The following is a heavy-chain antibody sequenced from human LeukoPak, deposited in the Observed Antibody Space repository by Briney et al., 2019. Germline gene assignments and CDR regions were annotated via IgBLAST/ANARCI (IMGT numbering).Heavy chain of an antibody. CDR2: IYHSGST. D-gene: IGHD3-3*01. V-gene: IGHV4-38-2*02. Sequence: PSETLSLTCTVSGYSIGSGYYWAWIRQPPGKGLEWIGSIYHSGSTYYNPSLKSRVTTSVDTSKNQFSLKLSSVTAADTAVYYCARLTGNYDFWSGYYNFDYWGQGTLVTVSS. CDR3: ARLTGNYDFWSGYYNFDY. J-gene: IGHJ4*02. CDR1: GYSIGSGYY.